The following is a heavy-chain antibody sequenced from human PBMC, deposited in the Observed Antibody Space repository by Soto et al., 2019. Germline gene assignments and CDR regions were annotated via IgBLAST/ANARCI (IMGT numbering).Heavy chain of an antibody. CDR2: IIPMFGTV. CDR3: ARGTTVGNAFDI. Sequence: QVQLVQSGAEVKKPGSSVKVSCKASGGTFSSYAISWVRQAPGQGVEWMGGIIPMFGTVNYAQKFQGSVTITADESTSTAYMELSSLRSEDTAVYYCARGTTVGNAFDIWGQGTMVTVSS. J-gene: IGHJ3*02. D-gene: IGHD4-17*01. CDR1: GGTFSSYA. V-gene: IGHV1-69*12.